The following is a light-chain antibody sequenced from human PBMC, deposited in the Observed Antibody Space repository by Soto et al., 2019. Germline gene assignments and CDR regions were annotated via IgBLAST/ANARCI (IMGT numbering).Light chain of an antibody. CDR2: GNI. CDR1: SSNIGAGYD. CDR3: ATWDSSLSAVV. Sequence: QSVLTQPPSMSAAPGQRVTISCTGSSSNIGAGYDVHWYRQLPGTAPKLLIHGNINRPSGVPDRFSASKSGTSATLGITGLQTGDEADYYCATWDSSLSAVVVGGGTKLTVL. V-gene: IGLV1-40*01. J-gene: IGLJ2*01.